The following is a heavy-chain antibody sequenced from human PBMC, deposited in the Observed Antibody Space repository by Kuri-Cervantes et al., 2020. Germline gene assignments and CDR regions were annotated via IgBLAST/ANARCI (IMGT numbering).Heavy chain of an antibody. J-gene: IGHJ4*02. D-gene: IGHD5-12*01. CDR1: GFTFSSYG. CDR2: ISYDGSNK. V-gene: IGHV3-30*18. Sequence: GGSLRLSCAASGFTFSSYGMHWVRQAPGKGLEWVAVISYDGSNKYYADSVKGRFTISRDNSKNTLYLQMNGLRAEDTAVYYCAKDPGPNSGYDGAQIDYWGQGTLVTVSS. CDR3: AKDPGPNSGYDGAQIDY.